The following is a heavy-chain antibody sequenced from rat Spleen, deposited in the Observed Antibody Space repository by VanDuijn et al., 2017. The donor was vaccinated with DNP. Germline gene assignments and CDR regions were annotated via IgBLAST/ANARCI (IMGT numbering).Heavy chain of an antibody. CDR1: RFTFSDYN. CDR3: ATHTFTPGITTPFAY. V-gene: IGHV5S10*01. D-gene: IGHD1-4*01. CDR2: IIYDGSRT. Sequence: EVQLVETGGGLVQPGKSLKLSCAASRFTFSDYNMAWVRQAPKKGLEWVATIIYDGSRTYYRDSVKGRFTISRDTAKSTLYLQMASLRSEDTATYYCATHTFTPGITTPFAYWGQGTLVTVSS. J-gene: IGHJ3*01.